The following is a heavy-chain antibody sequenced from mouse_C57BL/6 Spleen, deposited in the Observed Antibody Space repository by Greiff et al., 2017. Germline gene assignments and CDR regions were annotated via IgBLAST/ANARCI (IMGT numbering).Heavy chain of an antibody. V-gene: IGHV1-63*01. CDR1: GYTFTNYW. CDR2: IYPGGGYT. D-gene: IGHD1-2*01. CDR3: ARDGGYYFGY. Sequence: QVQLKESGAELVRPETSVKMSCKASGYTFTNYWIGWAKQRPGHGLEWIGDIYPGGGYTNYNEKFKGKATLTADKSSSTAYMQFSSLTSEDSAIYYCARDGGYYFGYWGQGTTLTVSS. J-gene: IGHJ2*01.